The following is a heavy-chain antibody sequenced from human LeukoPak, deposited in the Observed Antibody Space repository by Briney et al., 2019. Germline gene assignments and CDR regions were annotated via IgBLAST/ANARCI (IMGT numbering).Heavy chain of an antibody. CDR1: GFTFSTYA. Sequence: GGSMRLSCAASGFTFSTYAMSWVRQAPGKGLEWVSGISGSDGSTYYADSVKGRFTISKGNSKNTLYLQMNSLRAEDTAVYYCAKEGMAGIRQYFDYWGQGTLVTVSS. CDR3: AKEGMAGIRQYFDY. J-gene: IGHJ4*02. CDR2: ISGSDGST. V-gene: IGHV3-23*01. D-gene: IGHD5-24*01.